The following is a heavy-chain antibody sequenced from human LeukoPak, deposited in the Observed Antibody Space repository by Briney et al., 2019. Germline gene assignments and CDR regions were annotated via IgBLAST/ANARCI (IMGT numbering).Heavy chain of an antibody. D-gene: IGHD4-17*01. J-gene: IGHJ4*02. CDR1: GGSISSYY. V-gene: IGHV4-59*01. Sequence: PSETLSLTCTVSGGSISSYYWSWIRQPPGKGLEWIGYIYYSGSTNYNPSLKSRVTISVDTSKNQFSLKLSSVTAADTAVYYCARDSTVTPHYYFDYWGQGTLVTVSS. CDR3: ARDSTVTPHYYFDY. CDR2: IYYSGST.